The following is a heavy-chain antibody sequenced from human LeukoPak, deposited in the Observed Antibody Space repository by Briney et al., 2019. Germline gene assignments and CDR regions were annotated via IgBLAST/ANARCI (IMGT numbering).Heavy chain of an antibody. V-gene: IGHV4-61*02. CDR1: GGSISSGSYD. Sequence: SETLSLTCTVSGGSISSGSYDWSWIRQPAGKGLEWIGRIYTSGSTNYNPSLKSRVTISVDTSKNQFSLKLSSVTAADTAVYYCARASRTSFDYWGQGTLVTVSS. CDR2: IYTSGST. D-gene: IGHD2-2*01. CDR3: ARASRTSFDY. J-gene: IGHJ4*02.